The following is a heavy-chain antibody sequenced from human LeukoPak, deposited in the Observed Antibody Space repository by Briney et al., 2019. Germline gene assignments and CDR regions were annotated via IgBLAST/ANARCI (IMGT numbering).Heavy chain of an antibody. CDR3: AKGDYDSSGYYPG. V-gene: IGHV3-33*06. Sequence: QAGGSLRLSSAASGFTFSSYGMHWVRQAPGKGLEWVAVIWYDGSNKYYADSVKGRFTISRDNSKNTLYLQMNSLRAEDTAVYYCAKGDYDSSGYYPGRGQGTLVTVSS. J-gene: IGHJ4*02. CDR1: GFTFSSYG. CDR2: IWYDGSNK. D-gene: IGHD3-22*01.